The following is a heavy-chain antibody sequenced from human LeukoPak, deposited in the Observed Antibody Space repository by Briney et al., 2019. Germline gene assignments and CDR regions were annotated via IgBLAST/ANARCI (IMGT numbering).Heavy chain of an antibody. J-gene: IGHJ5*02. CDR3: ARIQTLGYGDYPGGWFDP. CDR2: IYYSGSI. CDR1: GYSISSSNW. V-gene: IGHV4-28*05. Sequence: SDTLSLTCAVSGYSISSSNWWGWIRQPPGKGLEWIGYIYYSGSIYYNPSLKSRVTMSVDTSKNQFSLKLSSVTAVDTAVYYCARIQTLGYGDYPGGWFDPWGQGTLVTVSS. D-gene: IGHD4-17*01.